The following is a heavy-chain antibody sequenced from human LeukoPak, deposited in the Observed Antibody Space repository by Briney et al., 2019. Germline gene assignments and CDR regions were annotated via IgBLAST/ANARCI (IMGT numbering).Heavy chain of an antibody. CDR2: ISSSSNSI. Sequence: GGSLRLSCAVSGFTFSDFGMNWVRQAPGKGLEWVAFISSSSNSIYYADSVKGRFTLSRDNAKNSLYLQMNSLRPEDTAVYYCARIPLITADGYCCFDYWGQGTLVTVSS. V-gene: IGHV3-21*01. D-gene: IGHD2-15*01. CDR1: GFTFSDFG. CDR3: ARIPLITADGYCCFDY. J-gene: IGHJ4*02.